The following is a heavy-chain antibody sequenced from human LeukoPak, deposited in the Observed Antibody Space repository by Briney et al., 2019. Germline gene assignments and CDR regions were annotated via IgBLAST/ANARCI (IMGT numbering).Heavy chain of an antibody. CDR3: ATITLSAYGMDV. V-gene: IGHV1-24*01. D-gene: IGHD1-14*01. CDR2: FDPEDGET. CDR1: GYTLTELS. J-gene: IGHJ6*02. Sequence: ASVKVSCKVSGYTLTELSMHWVRQAPGKGLEWMGGFDPEDGETIYAQKFQGRVTMTEDTSTDTAYMELSSLRSEDTAVYYCATITLSAYGMDVWGQGTTVTVSS.